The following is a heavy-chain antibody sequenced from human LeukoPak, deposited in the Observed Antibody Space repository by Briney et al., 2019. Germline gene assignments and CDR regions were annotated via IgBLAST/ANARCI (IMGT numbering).Heavy chain of an antibody. J-gene: IGHJ3*02. V-gene: IGHV3-7*04. CDR1: GFTFSWSW. CDR2: ITHDGSEK. Sequence: GGSLRLSCAASGFTFSWSWMSWVRQAAGNGLEWVANITHDGSEKHYVDSVKGRFIISRDNAKNSLYLQMNSLRAEDTAVYYCARHRDGAFDIWGQGTMVTVSS. D-gene: IGHD5-24*01. CDR3: ARHRDGAFDI.